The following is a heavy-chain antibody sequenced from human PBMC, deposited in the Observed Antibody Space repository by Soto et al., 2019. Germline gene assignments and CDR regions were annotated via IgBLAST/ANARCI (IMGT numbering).Heavy chain of an antibody. D-gene: IGHD3-22*01. V-gene: IGHV1-69*13. Sequence: ASVKVSCKASGGTFSSYAISWVRQAPGQGLEWMGRIIPIFGTANYAQEFQGRVTITADESTSTAYMELSSLRSEDTAVYYCASGYYYDSSGYYYGSGYYYGMDVWGQGTTVTVSS. CDR2: IIPIFGTA. CDR3: ASGYYYDSSGYYYGSGYYYGMDV. CDR1: GGTFSSYA. J-gene: IGHJ6*02.